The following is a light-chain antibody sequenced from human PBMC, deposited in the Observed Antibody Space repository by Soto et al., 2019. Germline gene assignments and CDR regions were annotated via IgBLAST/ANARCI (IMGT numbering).Light chain of an antibody. J-gene: IGKJ1*01. CDR2: GAS. CDR1: QSVSSY. V-gene: IGKV3-15*01. CDR3: QQYGGSPRT. Sequence: EIVLTPSPATLSLSPGERATLSCRASQSVSSYLAWYQQKPGQAPRLLVYGASTRAPGVPARFSGSGSGTEFTLTISSLQSEDFAVYYCQQYGGSPRTFGQGTKVDI.